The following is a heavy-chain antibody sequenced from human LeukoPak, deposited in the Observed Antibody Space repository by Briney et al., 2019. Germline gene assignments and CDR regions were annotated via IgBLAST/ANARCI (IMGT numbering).Heavy chain of an antibody. CDR1: GGSISSYY. Sequence: SETLSLTCTVSGGSISSYYWSWIRQPPGKGLEWIGYIYYSGTTNYNPSLKSRVTTSVDTSKNQFSLKLSSVTAADTAVYYCARWCGGDCFTKGYGFDPWGQGTLVTVSS. V-gene: IGHV4-59*12. J-gene: IGHJ5*02. CDR3: ARWCGGDCFTKGYGFDP. D-gene: IGHD2-21*02. CDR2: IYYSGTT.